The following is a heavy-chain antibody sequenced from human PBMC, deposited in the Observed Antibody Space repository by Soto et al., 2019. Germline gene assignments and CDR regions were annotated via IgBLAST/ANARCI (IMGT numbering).Heavy chain of an antibody. V-gene: IGHV1-18*01. Sequence: ASVKVSCKASGYTFTSYGISWVRQAPGQGLEWMGWISAYNGNTNYAQKLQGRVTMTTDTSTSTAYMELRSLRSDDTAVYYCARDGRTRATFYYYYGMDVWGQGTTVTVSS. CDR2: ISAYNGNT. CDR1: GYTFTSYG. J-gene: IGHJ6*02. CDR3: ARDGRTRATFYYYYGMDV.